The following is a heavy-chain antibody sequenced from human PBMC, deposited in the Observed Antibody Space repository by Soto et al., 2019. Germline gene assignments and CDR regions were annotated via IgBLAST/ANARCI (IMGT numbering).Heavy chain of an antibody. CDR3: ARGGGYDFRSSQAPPIDV. CDR1: GCSISDSY. CDR2: LYYTGST. V-gene: IGHV4-59*01. J-gene: IGHJ6*02. Sequence: PSETLSLTCHVSGCSISDSYWSWIRQSPGKRLEWIGYLYYTGSTNYNPALKSRVTISLDTSKNQFSLKVRSVTAADTAVYYCARGGGYDFRSSQAPPIDVWGQGTTVTVSS. D-gene: IGHD3-3*01.